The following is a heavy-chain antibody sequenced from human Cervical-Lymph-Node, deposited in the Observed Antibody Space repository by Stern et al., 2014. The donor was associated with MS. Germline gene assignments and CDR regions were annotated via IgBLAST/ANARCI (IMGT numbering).Heavy chain of an antibody. CDR3: ARMGAAGGYFDY. CDR1: GFSLSTSGMC. Sequence: QVTLKESGPALVKPTQTLTLTCTFSGFSLSTSGMCVSWIRQPPGKDLEWLALIDWDDDKYYSTSLKTRLTISKDTSKNQVVLTMTNMDPVDTATYYCARMGAAGGYFDYWGQGTLVTVSS. V-gene: IGHV2-70*01. CDR2: IDWDDDK. J-gene: IGHJ4*02. D-gene: IGHD6-13*01.